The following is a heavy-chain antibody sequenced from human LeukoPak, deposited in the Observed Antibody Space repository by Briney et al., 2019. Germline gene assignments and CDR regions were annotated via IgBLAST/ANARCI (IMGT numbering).Heavy chain of an antibody. CDR1: GFTFSSYA. J-gene: IGHJ4*02. CDR2: ISGSGGST. CDR3: AKDEDYYDSSGYYPGVDY. V-gene: IGHV3-23*01. Sequence: PGGSLRLSCAASGFTFSSYAMSWVRQAPGKGLEWVSAISGSGGSTYYADSVKGRFTISRDNSKNTLYLQMNSLRAEDTAVYYCAKDEDYYDSSGYYPGVDYWGKGILVTVSS. D-gene: IGHD3-22*01.